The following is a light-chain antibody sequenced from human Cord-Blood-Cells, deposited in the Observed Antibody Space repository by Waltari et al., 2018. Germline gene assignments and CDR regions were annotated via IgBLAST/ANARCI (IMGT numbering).Light chain of an antibody. CDR1: QGISSY. Sequence: DIQLTQSPSFLSASVGDRVTITCRASQGISSYLAWYQQKPGKAPKLLIYAASTLQSGVPSRFSGSGSETEFTLTSSSLQPEDFATYYCQQLNSWTFGQGTKVEIK. CDR2: AAS. CDR3: QQLNSWT. J-gene: IGKJ1*01. V-gene: IGKV1-9*01.